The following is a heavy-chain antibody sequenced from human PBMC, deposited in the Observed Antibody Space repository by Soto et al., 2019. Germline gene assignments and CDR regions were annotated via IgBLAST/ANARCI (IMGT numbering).Heavy chain of an antibody. D-gene: IGHD6-6*01. CDR2: IIPIFGTA. J-gene: IGHJ5*02. V-gene: IGHV1-69*06. CDR3: ARGGIAARPTQQFYNWFDP. Sequence: ASVKVSCKASGCTFSIYAISWVRQAPGQGLEWMGGIIPIFGTANYAQKFQGRVTITADKSTTTAYTELSSLRSEDTAGYYCARGGIAARPTQQFYNWFDPSGQGTLVTVPS. CDR1: GCTFSIYA.